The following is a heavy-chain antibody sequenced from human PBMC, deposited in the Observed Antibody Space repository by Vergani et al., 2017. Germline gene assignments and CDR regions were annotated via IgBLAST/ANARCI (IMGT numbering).Heavy chain of an antibody. J-gene: IGHJ4*02. CDR2: INPNNGGT. D-gene: IGHD1-14*01. V-gene: IGHV1-2*02. Sequence: QVQLVQSGAEVKKPGASVKVSCKASGYTFTDYYLHWVRQAPGQGLEWMGCINPNNGGTNYAQKFQGRVTMTRDTSIRTAYMELSRLRADDTAVYYCARSYNLGISGEFDYWGQGTLVTVSS. CDR1: GYTFTDYY. CDR3: ARSYNLGISGEFDY.